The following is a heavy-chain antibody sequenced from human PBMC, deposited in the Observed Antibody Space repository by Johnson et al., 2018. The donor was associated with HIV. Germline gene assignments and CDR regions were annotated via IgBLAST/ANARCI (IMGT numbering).Heavy chain of an antibody. CDR2: IRYAGSNK. D-gene: IGHD3-22*01. J-gene: IGHJ3*02. CDR3: TRRGYYDSSGYAFDI. CDR1: GFTFSSYG. V-gene: IGHV3-30*02. Sequence: VQLVESGGGVVQPGGSLRLSCAASGFTFSSYGMHWVRQAPGKGLEWVAFIRYAGSNKYYADSVKGRFPISRDDSKNTAYLQMNSLKTEDTAVYYCTRRGYYDSSGYAFDIWGQGTMVTVSS.